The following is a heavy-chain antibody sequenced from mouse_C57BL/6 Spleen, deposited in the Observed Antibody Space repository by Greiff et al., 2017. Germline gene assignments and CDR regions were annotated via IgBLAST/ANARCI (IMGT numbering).Heavy chain of an antibody. CDR3: ARTSLRGFAY. CDR2: INPNNGGT. Sequence: EVQLQQSGPELVKPGASVKISFKASGYTFTDYYMNWVKQSHGKGLEWIGDINPNNGGTSDNQKFKGKATLTVDKSSSTAYMELRSLTSEDSAVYYCARTSLRGFAYWGQGTLVTVSA. J-gene: IGHJ3*01. CDR1: GYTFTDYY. V-gene: IGHV1-26*01.